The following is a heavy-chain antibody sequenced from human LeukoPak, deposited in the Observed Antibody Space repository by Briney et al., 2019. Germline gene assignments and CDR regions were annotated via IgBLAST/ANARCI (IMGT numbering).Heavy chain of an antibody. V-gene: IGHV3-48*03. CDR1: GFTFSSYE. CDR3: ARSYSYGYDY. J-gene: IGHJ4*02. CDR2: ISFSGSTI. Sequence: GGSLRLSCAAAGFTFSSYEMNCVRQAPGKGLEWVSHISFSGSTIYYADSVKGRFTISRGNAKNSLYLQMNSLRAEDTAVYYCARSYSYGYDYWGQGTLVTVSS. D-gene: IGHD5-18*01.